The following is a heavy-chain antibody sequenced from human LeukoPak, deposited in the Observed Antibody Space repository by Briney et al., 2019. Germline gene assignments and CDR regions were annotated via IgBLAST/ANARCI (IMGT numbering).Heavy chain of an antibody. Sequence: GGSLRLSCAASGFTFSSYSMNWVRQAPGKGLEYVSYISSGSGTIYYADSVKGRFTISRDNAKNSLYLQMNSLSAEDTAVYYCARLVVVAAVDYWGQGTLVTVSS. CDR1: GFTFSSYS. J-gene: IGHJ4*02. CDR3: ARLVVVAAVDY. D-gene: IGHD2-15*01. V-gene: IGHV3-48*04. CDR2: ISSGSGTI.